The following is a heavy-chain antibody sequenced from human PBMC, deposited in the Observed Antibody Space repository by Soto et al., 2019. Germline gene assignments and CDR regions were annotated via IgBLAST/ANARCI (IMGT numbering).Heavy chain of an antibody. Sequence: EVPLVESGGGLVKPGGSLRLSCAASGFTFSSYSMNWVRQAPGKGLEWVSSISSGSSYIYYADSVKGRFTISRDNXKXSXXRQMNSLRAEDTAVYYCARSSGGSGKLWNYYGMDVWGQGTTVTVSS. D-gene: IGHD3-10*01. CDR2: ISSGSSYI. J-gene: IGHJ6*02. CDR1: GFTFSSYS. CDR3: ARSSGGSGKLWNYYGMDV. V-gene: IGHV3-21*06.